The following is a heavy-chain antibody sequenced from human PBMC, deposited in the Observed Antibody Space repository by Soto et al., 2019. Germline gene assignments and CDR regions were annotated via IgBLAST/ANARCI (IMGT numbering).Heavy chain of an antibody. CDR1: GDSITSNSYF. Sequence: SETLSLTCTVSGDSITSNSYFWAWIRQPPGKGLEWIGSIYYSGTTYYNPSLKSRVTISVDRSKNQFSLKLSSVTAADTAVYYCASIWFGDFDYWGHGTLVTVSS. J-gene: IGHJ4*01. D-gene: IGHD3-10*01. V-gene: IGHV4-39*01. CDR3: ASIWFGDFDY. CDR2: IYYSGTT.